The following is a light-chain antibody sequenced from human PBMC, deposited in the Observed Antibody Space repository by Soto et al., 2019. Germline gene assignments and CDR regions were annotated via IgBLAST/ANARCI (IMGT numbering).Light chain of an antibody. CDR3: QQYNNWPLT. Sequence: EIVMTQSPATLSVSPGERASLPCRASQSITGNLTWYQQQPGQAPRLLIYDASTRAAGIPARFSGSGSGTEFTLTISSLQSEDCAVYYCQQYNNWPLTFGGGTKVDIK. CDR1: QSITGN. V-gene: IGKV3-15*01. J-gene: IGKJ4*01. CDR2: DAS.